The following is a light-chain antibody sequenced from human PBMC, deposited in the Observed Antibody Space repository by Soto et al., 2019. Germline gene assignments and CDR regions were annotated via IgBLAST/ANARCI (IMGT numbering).Light chain of an antibody. J-gene: IGKJ3*01. Sequence: EVVLTQSPGTLSLSPGERAILSCRASQSVSSSYLAWYQQKPGQAPRLLIYGASSRATGIPDRFSGSGSGTDFSLTISRREPEDVAVYYCQQYGSSIFTFGPGTKVDIK. CDR1: QSVSSSY. CDR2: GAS. V-gene: IGKV3-20*01. CDR3: QQYGSSIFT.